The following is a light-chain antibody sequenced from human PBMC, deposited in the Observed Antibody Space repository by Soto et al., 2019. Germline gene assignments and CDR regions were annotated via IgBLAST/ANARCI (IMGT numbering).Light chain of an antibody. Sequence: IQMTQSPSSLSASVGDRVTINCRASQGISTYLNWYQKKPGKAPKLLIYAASSLQSGVPARFSGSGSETDFTLTISSMQPEDFATYSCQHSTTWTFGQGTKVDI. V-gene: IGKV1-39*01. CDR2: AAS. J-gene: IGKJ1*01. CDR1: QGISTY. CDR3: QHSTTWT.